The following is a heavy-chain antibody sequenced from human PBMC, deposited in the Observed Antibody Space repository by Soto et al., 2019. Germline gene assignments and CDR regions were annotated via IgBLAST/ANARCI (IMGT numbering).Heavy chain of an antibody. Sequence: SETLSLTCTVSGGSINNYYWNWIRQPPGKGLEWIGNIYYSGSTNYNPSLKSRVTISIDTSKEEFSLNLNSVAAADTAVYYCAVSTGSSQYYFDSVGQGALVTVS. J-gene: IGHJ4*02. CDR3: AVSTGSSQYYFDS. V-gene: IGHV4-59*03. CDR1: GGSINNYY. CDR2: IYYSGST. D-gene: IGHD3-22*01.